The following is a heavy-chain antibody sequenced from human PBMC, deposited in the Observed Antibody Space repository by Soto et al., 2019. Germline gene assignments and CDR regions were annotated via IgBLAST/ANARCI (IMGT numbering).Heavy chain of an antibody. CDR1: GFSFSSYG. Sequence: YLRLSCAASGFSFSSYGMHWVRQAPGKGLEWVAGIWYDGSNKYYGDSAKGRFTISRDNSMNTLYLEMNSLRAEDTAVYYCARVSGAGYYDRTCYFDYWGQG. J-gene: IGHJ4*02. CDR3: ARVSGAGYYDRTCYFDY. V-gene: IGHV3-33*01. CDR2: IWYDGSNK. D-gene: IGHD3-22*01.